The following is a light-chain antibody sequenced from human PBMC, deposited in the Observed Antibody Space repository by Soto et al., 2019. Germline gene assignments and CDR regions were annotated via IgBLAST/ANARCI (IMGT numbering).Light chain of an antibody. Sequence: IVLTQSPPTLSLSPGERATLSCRASQSVRGYLAWYQHKAGQAPRLLIYETSNRAACIPARFGGSGSGTDFTLTISSLEPEDFAFYYCQQRYDWTWTFGQGTKVDI. CDR3: QQRYDWTWT. CDR2: ETS. V-gene: IGKV3-11*01. J-gene: IGKJ1*01. CDR1: QSVRGY.